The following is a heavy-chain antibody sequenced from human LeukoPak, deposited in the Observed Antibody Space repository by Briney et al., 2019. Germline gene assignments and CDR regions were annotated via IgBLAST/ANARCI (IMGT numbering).Heavy chain of an antibody. CDR1: GGSISSSSYY. D-gene: IGHD3-10*01. V-gene: IGHV4-39*07. CDR3: ARVADCGSGTSMWVYYYYYMDV. CDR2: IYYSGST. J-gene: IGHJ6*03. Sequence: SETLSLTCTVSGGSISSSSYYWGWIRQPPGKGLEWIGSIYYSGSTYYNPSLKSRVTISVDTSKNQFSLKLSSVTAADTAVYYCARVADCGSGTSMWVYYYYYMDVWGKGTTVTISS.